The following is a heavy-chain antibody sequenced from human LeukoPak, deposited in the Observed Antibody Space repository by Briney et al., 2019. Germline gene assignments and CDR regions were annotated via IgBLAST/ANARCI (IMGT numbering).Heavy chain of an antibody. V-gene: IGHV3-23*01. CDR2: ISGSGGST. CDR1: GLTFSNYW. J-gene: IGHJ6*03. Sequence: GGSLRLSCEGSGLTFSNYWMSWVRQAPGKGLEWVSTISGSGGSTYYADSVKGRFTISRDNSKNTLYLQMNSLRAGDTAVYYCAKEGAYYYYYMDVWGKGTTVTVSS. CDR3: AKEGAYYYYYMDV.